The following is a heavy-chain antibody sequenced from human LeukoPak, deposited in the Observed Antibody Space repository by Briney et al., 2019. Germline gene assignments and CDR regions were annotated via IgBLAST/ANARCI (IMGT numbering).Heavy chain of an antibody. CDR3: ARGWEGVYFDY. J-gene: IGHJ4*02. CDR1: GDSVSGNSVA. D-gene: IGHD1-26*01. Sequence: SQTLSLTCAISGDSVSGNSVAWNWIRQSPPRGLEWLGRTYYRSKWYHDYGLSVKSRITISPDTSKNHFSLQLNSVTPEDTAVYFCARGWEGVYFDYWGQGALVTVSS. V-gene: IGHV6-1*01. CDR2: TYYRSKWYH.